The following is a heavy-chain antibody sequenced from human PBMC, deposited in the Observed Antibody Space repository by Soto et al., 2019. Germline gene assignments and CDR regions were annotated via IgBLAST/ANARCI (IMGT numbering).Heavy chain of an antibody. V-gene: IGHV4-59*01. CDR3: ARDSRLGFPDY. Sequence: SETLSLTCTVSGGSISSDYWSWIRQPPGKGLEWIGYVYYSGNSYLKPSLRSRVTISLGASKNQFSLKMRSVTAADTAVYYCARDSRLGFPDYWGQGTLVTVSS. CDR1: GGSISSDY. J-gene: IGHJ4*02. CDR2: VYYSGNS. D-gene: IGHD3-16*01.